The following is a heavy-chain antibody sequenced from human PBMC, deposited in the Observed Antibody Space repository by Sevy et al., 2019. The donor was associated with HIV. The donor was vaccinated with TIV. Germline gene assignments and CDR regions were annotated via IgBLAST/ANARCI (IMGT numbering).Heavy chain of an antibody. CDR1: GFTFSNYW. D-gene: IGHD5-12*01. CDR3: AREGGYTDQGMDV. Sequence: GGSLRLSCAASGFTFSNYWMSWVRQAPGKGLEWVANIRQDGSEKYFVDSVKGRFAISRDNAKNSLYLQMKSLRAEDTAVYYCAREGGYTDQGMDVWGQGTTVTVSS. V-gene: IGHV3-7*01. J-gene: IGHJ6*02. CDR2: IRQDGSEK.